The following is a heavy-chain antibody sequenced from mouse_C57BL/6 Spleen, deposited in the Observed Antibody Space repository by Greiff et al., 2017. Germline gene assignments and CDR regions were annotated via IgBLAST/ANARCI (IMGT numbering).Heavy chain of an antibody. CDR3: ARPFITTEVADY. CDR2: IHPTSGST. V-gene: IGHV1-64*01. CDR1: GYTFTSYW. J-gene: IGHJ2*01. Sequence: QVQLQQPGAELVKPGASVKLSCKASGYTFTSYWMHWVKQRPGQGLEWIGMIHPTSGSTNYNEKFKSKATLTVDKSSSTAYMQLSSLTSEDSAVXSVARPFITTEVADYWGQGTTLTVSS. D-gene: IGHD1-1*01.